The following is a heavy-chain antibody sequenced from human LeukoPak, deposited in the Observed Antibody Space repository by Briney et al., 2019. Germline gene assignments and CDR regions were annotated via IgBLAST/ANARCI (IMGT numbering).Heavy chain of an antibody. CDR1: GVSVSHEY. V-gene: IGHV4-4*07. J-gene: IGHJ5*02. CDR2: VYPGGAT. Sequence: PSETLPLTCTVSGVSVSHEYWTWIRQPAGKGLEWIGRVYPGGATNYNFLLKSRVTMSLDASKNQFSLSLTSLTAADTAVYYCATYVTGSFSPYFDPWGQGTLVTVSS. CDR3: ATYVTGSFSPYFDP. D-gene: IGHD2-21*02.